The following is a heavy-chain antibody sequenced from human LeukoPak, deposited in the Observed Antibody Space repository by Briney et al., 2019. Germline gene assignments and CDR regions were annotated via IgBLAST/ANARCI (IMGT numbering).Heavy chain of an antibody. CDR3: ERYQVEGGSHY. D-gene: IGHD2-15*01. J-gene: IGHJ4*02. CDR1: GYTFTGYY. V-gene: IGHV1-2*02. Sequence: ASVKVSCKASGYTFTGYYMHWVRQAPGQGLEWMGWINPNSGGTNYAQKFQGRVTMTRDTSISTAYMELSRLRSDDTAVYYFERYQVEGGSHYWGQGTLVTISS. CDR2: INPNSGGT.